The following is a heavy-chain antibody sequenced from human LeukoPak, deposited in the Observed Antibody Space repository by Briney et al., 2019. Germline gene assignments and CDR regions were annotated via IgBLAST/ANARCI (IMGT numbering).Heavy chain of an antibody. V-gene: IGHV3-30*03. CDR3: ARARLPRSGWYFYYFDY. CDR1: GFTFNNYG. CDR2: ISYDGSNK. J-gene: IGHJ4*02. D-gene: IGHD6-19*01. Sequence: PGGSLRLSCAASGFTFNNYGMHWVRQAPGKGLEWVAIISYDGSNKYYADSVKGRFTISRDNSKNTLYLQMSSLRAEDTAVYYCARARLPRSGWYFYYFDYWGQGTLVTVSS.